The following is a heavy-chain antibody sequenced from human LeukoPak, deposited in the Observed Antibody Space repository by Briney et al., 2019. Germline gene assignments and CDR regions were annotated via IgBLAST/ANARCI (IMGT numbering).Heavy chain of an antibody. D-gene: IGHD6-13*01. Sequence: TGGSLRLSCAASGFTVSSNYMSWVRQAPGKGLEWVSVIYSGGSTFYADSVRGRFTISRDNSKNTLYPQMNSLRAEDTAVYYCARDVSGSSSWSDFDYWGQGTLVTVSS. J-gene: IGHJ4*02. CDR3: ARDVSGSSSWSDFDY. V-gene: IGHV3-66*01. CDR1: GFTVSSNY. CDR2: IYSGGST.